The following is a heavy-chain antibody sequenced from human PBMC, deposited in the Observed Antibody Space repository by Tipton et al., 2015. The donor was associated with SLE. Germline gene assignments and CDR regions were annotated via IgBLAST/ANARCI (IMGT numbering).Heavy chain of an antibody. CDR1: GITFSSYG. CDR3: AKDVSAERRYFDL. V-gene: IGHV3-33*06. Sequence: LSLTCAASGITFSSYGMHWVRQAPGKGLEWVAVIWYDGSNKYYADSVKGRFTISRDNSKNTLYLQMNSLRAEDTAVYYCAKDVSAERRYFDLWGRDTLVTVSS. CDR2: IWYDGSNK. D-gene: IGHD1-26*01. J-gene: IGHJ2*01.